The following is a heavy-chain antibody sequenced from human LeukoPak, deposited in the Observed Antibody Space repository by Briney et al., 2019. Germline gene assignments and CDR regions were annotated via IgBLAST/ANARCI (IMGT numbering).Heavy chain of an antibody. J-gene: IGHJ3*02. D-gene: IGHD3-16*02. Sequence: GGSLRLSCAASGFTFSSYGMIWVRQAPGKGLEWISYISSSSNTIYYADSVKGRFTISRDNAKNSLYLQVSSLRAEDTAVYYCARDNPDYDYIWGSYRGGDAFDIWGQGTMVTVSS. V-gene: IGHV3-48*01. CDR1: GFTFSSYG. CDR2: ISSSSNTI. CDR3: ARDNPDYDYIWGSYRGGDAFDI.